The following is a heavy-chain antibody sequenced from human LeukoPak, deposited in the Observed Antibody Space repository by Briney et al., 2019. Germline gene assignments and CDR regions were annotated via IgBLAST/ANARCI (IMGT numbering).Heavy chain of an antibody. D-gene: IGHD2-21*02. V-gene: IGHV3-74*01. CDR2: IDRDGITT. CDR1: TLSFTNYW. CDR3: ARGGDCPDY. J-gene: IGHJ4*02. Sequence: GGSLRLSCTASTLSFTNYWMHWVRQVPGKGLAWVSRIDRDGITTHYADSVKGRFTISRHNAKNTVYLQMNSLRAEDTAVYYCARGGDCPDYWAQGTLVTVSS.